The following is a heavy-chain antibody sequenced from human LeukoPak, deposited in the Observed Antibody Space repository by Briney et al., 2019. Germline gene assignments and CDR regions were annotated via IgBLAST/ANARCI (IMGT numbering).Heavy chain of an antibody. V-gene: IGHV3-30*18. CDR2: ISYDGSNK. Sequence: GGSLRLSCAASGFTFSSYGMHWVRQAPGKGLEWVAVISYDGSNKYYADSVKGRCTISRDNSKNTLYLQMNSLRAEDTAVYYCAKGAFDYWGQGTLVTVSS. CDR3: AKGAFDY. J-gene: IGHJ4*02. CDR1: GFTFSSYG.